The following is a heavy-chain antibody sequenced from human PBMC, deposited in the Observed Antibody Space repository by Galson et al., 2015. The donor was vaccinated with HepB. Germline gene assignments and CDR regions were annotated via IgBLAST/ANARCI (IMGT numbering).Heavy chain of an antibody. V-gene: IGHV3-23*01. J-gene: IGHJ4*02. CDR2: ISGSGSIT. CDR3: AKRDSSGWGYFEQ. D-gene: IGHD6-19*01. CDR1: GFTFSTYG. Sequence: SLRLSCAASGFTFSTYGMSWVRQAPGKGLEWVSGISGSGSITDYADSVKGRFTISRDNSKNTVFLQMNSLRAEDTAIYYCAKRDSSGWGYFEQWGQGTLVTVSS.